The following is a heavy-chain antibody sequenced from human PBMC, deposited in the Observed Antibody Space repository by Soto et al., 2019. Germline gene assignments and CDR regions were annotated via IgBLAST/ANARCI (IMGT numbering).Heavy chain of an antibody. J-gene: IGHJ5*02. Sequence: QVQLVQSGAEVKKPGSSVKVSCKASGGTFSSYAVSWVRLAPGEGLEWMGGIIPVLGTPHYAQKFQGRVTLTADESTSTAYMELSSLTSEDTAVYYCARPMISSTWYWFDPWGQGTLVTVSS. CDR1: GGTFSSYA. CDR2: IIPVLGTP. V-gene: IGHV1-69*01. D-gene: IGHD6-13*01. CDR3: ARPMISSTWYWFDP.